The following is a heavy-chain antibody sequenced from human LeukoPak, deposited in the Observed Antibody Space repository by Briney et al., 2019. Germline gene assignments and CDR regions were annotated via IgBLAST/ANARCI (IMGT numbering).Heavy chain of an antibody. J-gene: IGHJ6*03. D-gene: IGHD3-3*01. CDR2: INHSGST. Sequence: PSETLSLTCAVYGGSFSGYYWSWIRQPPGKGLEWIGEINHSGSTNYNPSLKSRVTISVDTSKNQFSLKLSSVTAADTAVYYCAGVRTIFGVVTNYYYYYYYMDVWGKGTTVTVSS. CDR1: GGSFSGYY. V-gene: IGHV4-34*01. CDR3: AGVRTIFGVVTNYYYYYYYMDV.